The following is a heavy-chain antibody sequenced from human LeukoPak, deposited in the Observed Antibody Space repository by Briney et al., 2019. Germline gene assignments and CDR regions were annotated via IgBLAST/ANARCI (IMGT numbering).Heavy chain of an antibody. Sequence: ASVKVSCKASGYTFTSYAMHWVRQAPGQRLEWMGWINPNSGGTNYAQKFQGRVTMTRDTYIRTAYMELNRLTSDDTAVYYCARDKIAAAGLQADYYYFYYMDVWGKGTTVTVSS. J-gene: IGHJ6*03. CDR2: INPNSGGT. D-gene: IGHD6-13*01. CDR3: ARDKIAAAGLQADYYYFYYMDV. V-gene: IGHV1-2*02. CDR1: GYTFTSYA.